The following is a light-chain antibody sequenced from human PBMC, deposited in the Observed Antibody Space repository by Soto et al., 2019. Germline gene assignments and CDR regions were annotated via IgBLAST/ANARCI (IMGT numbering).Light chain of an antibody. J-gene: IGKJ1*01. CDR3: QQYNNWPRT. V-gene: IGKV3-15*01. CDR1: QSVSSD. CDR2: GAS. Sequence: EIVMTQSQSTLSVSPGERATLSCRASQSVSSDLAWYHQKPGQAPRLLIYGASTRATGSPARFSGSGSGTEFTLTINSLQSEDFAVYYCQQYNNWPRTLGQGTKVDI.